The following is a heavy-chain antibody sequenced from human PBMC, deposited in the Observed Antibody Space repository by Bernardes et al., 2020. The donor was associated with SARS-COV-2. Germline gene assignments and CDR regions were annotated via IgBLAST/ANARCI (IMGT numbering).Heavy chain of an antibody. CDR2: ISTRGSST. D-gene: IGHD2-21*02. CDR1: GFIFSDYY. V-gene: IGHV3-11*01. J-gene: IGHJ3*02. CDR3: ARDRYCGGDCRDASDI. Sequence: GGSLRLSCAASGFIFSDYYMRWIRQAPGKGLEWVSFISTRGSSTYYVDSVKGRFTISRDNAKNSVYLQMNSLRDEDTAVYYCARDRYCGGDCRDASDIWGQGTTVTVSS.